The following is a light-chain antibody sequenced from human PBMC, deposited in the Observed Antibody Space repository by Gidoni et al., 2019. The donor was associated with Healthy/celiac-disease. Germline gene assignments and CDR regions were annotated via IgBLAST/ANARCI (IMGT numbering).Light chain of an antibody. CDR2: GAS. J-gene: IGKJ4*01. V-gene: IGKV3-20*01. CDR3: QQYGSPLT. Sequence: ELVLTQSPGTLSLSPGERATLSCRASQSVSSSDLAWYQQKPGQAPRLLSHGASSRATGIPDRCSGSGSGTDFTLTISRLEPEDFAVYYGQQYGSPLTFGEGTKVEIK. CDR1: QSVSSSD.